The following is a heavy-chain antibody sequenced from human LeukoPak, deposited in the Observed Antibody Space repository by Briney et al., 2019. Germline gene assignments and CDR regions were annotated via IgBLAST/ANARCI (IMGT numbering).Heavy chain of an antibody. CDR2: LSGSGVST. CDR3: AKVGNSYGYD. CDR1: GFTFSSYA. D-gene: IGHD5-18*01. V-gene: IGHV3-23*01. Sequence: PGGSLRLSYAASGFTFSSYAMSWVRQAPGKGLEWVSALSGSGVSTYYADSVKGRFTISRDNSKNTLFLQMNSLRAEDTAVYYCAKVGNSYGYDWGQGTLVTVSS. J-gene: IGHJ4*02.